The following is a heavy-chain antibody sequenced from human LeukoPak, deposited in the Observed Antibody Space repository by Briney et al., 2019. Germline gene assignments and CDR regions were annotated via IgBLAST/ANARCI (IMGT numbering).Heavy chain of an antibody. Sequence: SETLSLTCTVSGGAITSHFWSWIRQPPGKGLEWIGYIHYSGSTNYNPSLKSRVTISPDTSKNQLFLKLNSVTAADTAVYYCARLVWLGESPGSWFDSWGQGTLVTVSS. CDR3: ARLVWLGESPGSWFDS. J-gene: IGHJ5*01. CDR2: IHYSGST. CDR1: GGAITSHF. D-gene: IGHD3-10*01. V-gene: IGHV4-59*11.